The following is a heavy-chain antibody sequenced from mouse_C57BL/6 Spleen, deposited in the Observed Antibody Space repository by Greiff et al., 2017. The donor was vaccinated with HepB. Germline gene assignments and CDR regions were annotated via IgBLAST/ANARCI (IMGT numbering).Heavy chain of an antibody. V-gene: IGHV1-26*01. CDR3: ARPYYGSSLDY. CDR2: INPNNGGT. Sequence: EVMLQQSGPELVKPGASVKISCKASGYTFTDYYMNWVKQSHGKSLEWIGDINPNNGGTSYNQKFKGKATLTVDKSSSTAYMELRSLTSEDSAVYYCARPYYGSSLDYWGQGTTLTVSS. J-gene: IGHJ2*01. CDR1: GYTFTDYY. D-gene: IGHD1-1*01.